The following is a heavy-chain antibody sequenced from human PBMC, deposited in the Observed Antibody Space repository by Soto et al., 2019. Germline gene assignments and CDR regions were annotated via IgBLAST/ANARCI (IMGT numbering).Heavy chain of an antibody. J-gene: IGHJ3*02. CDR2: IWYDGSKK. V-gene: IGHV3-33*01. CDR1: GFTFSGFG. CDR3: ARGRGGSYGGNAAHFDI. Sequence: QVQLVESGGGVVQPRTSLRLSCEASGFTFSGFGMHWVRQAPGKGLEWVAGIWYDGSKKYYADCVKGRFTISRDNSKNALYLQMNSLRAEDTAVYYCARGRGGSYGGNAAHFDIWGQGTLVTVS. D-gene: IGHD4-17*01.